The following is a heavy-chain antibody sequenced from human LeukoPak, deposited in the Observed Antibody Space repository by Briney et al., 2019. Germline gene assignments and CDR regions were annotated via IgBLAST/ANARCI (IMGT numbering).Heavy chain of an antibody. CDR2: INTNTGNP. Sequence: ASVKVSCKASGYTFTSYATNWVRQAPGQGLEWMGWINTNTGNPTYAQGFTGRFVFSLDTSVSTAYLQISSLKAEDTAVSYCARALMPQVYYYDSSGYYYVMVYWGQGTLVTVSS. V-gene: IGHV7-4-1*02. J-gene: IGHJ4*02. CDR3: ARALMPQVYYYDSSGYYYVMVY. D-gene: IGHD3-22*01. CDR1: GYTFTSYA.